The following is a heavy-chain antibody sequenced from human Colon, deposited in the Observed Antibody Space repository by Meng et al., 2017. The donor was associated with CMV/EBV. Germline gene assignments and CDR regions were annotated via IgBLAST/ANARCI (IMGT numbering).Heavy chain of an antibody. CDR1: GDSVSRDTVG. CDR2: TYYRSRWLV. J-gene: IGHJ4*02. D-gene: IGHD3-9*01. CDR3: ARRHFTGWYYLDS. V-gene: IGHV6-1*01. Sequence: SETLSLTCAISGDSVSRDTVGWKWIRKSPSRGLEWLGRTYYRSRWLVDYAPSVRSRIRINADTSKNEVSLRLESVTPEDTAVYYCARRHFTGWYYLDSWGQGTLVTVSS.